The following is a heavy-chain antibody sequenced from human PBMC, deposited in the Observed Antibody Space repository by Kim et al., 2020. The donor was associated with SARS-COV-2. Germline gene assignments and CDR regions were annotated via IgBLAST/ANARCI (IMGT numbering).Heavy chain of an antibody. V-gene: IGHV3-23*01. CDR3: ARDSDSYGPSYFDY. Sequence: ADSVKGRFTISRDNATNTLYLQMNSLRAEDTAVYYCARDSDSYGPSYFDYWGQGTLVTVSS. D-gene: IGHD5-18*01. J-gene: IGHJ4*02.